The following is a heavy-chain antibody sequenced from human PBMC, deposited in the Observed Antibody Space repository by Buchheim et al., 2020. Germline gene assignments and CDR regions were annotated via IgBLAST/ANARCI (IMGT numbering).Heavy chain of an antibody. J-gene: IGHJ4*02. D-gene: IGHD6-13*01. V-gene: IGHV3-30*18. CDR1: GFTFSSYG. CDR2: ISYDGSNK. Sequence: QVQLVESGGGVVQPGRSLRLSCAASGFTFSSYGMHWVRQAPGKGLEWVAVISYDGSNKYYADSVKGRFPISRDNSKNTLYLQMNSLRAEDTAVYYCAKSSSSWYAHFDYWGQGTL. CDR3: AKSSSSWYAHFDY.